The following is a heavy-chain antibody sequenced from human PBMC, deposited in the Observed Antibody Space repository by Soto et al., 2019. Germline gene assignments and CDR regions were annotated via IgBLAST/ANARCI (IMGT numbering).Heavy chain of an antibody. CDR2: IYYSGST. CDR3: RGGDEEHFDY. V-gene: IGHV4-30-4*03. D-gene: IGHD3-16*01. CDR1: GGSISSGDYY. Sequence: QVQLQESGPGLVKPSQTLSLTCTVSGGSISSGDYYWSWIRQPPGKGLEWIGYIYYSGSTYYNPSLKSRVTISVDTSKTESSLKLSFVTAAATAVYYYRGGDEEHFDYWGQGTLVTVSS. J-gene: IGHJ4*02.